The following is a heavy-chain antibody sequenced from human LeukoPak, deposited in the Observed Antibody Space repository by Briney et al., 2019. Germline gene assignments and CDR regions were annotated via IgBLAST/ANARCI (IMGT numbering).Heavy chain of an antibody. D-gene: IGHD3-16*02. CDR2: IYTSGST. V-gene: IGHV4-61*02. J-gene: IGHJ5*02. CDR3: ARLSHWFDP. CDR1: GGSISSGSYY. Sequence: SQTLSLTCTVSGGSISSGSYYWSWIRQPAGKGLEWIGRIYTSGSTNYNPSLKSRVTVSVDTSKNQFSLKLSSVTAADTAVYYCARLSHWFDPWGQGTLVTVSS.